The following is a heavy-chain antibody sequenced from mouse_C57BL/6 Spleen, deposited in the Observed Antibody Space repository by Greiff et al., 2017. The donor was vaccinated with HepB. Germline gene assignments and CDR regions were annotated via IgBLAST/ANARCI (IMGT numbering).Heavy chain of an antibody. CDR1: GYTFTDYN. CDR3: ARRVDGGYFDV. CDR2: INPNNGGT. J-gene: IGHJ1*03. V-gene: IGHV1-18*01. Sequence: VQLQQSGPELVKPGASVKIPCKASGYTFTDYNMDWVKQSHGKSLEWIGDINPNNGGTIYNQKFKGKATLTVDKSSSTAYMELRSLTSEDTAVYYCARRVDGGYFDVWGTGTTVTVSS.